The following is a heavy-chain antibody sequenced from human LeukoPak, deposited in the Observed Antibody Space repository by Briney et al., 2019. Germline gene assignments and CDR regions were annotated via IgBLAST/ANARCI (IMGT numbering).Heavy chain of an antibody. CDR1: GGSISSSSYY. CDR3: AQMGYDILTGYHIFDY. D-gene: IGHD3-9*01. J-gene: IGHJ4*02. V-gene: IGHV4-39*07. Sequence: SETLSLTCTVSGGSISSSSYYWGWIRQPPGKGLEWIGSIYYSGSTYYNPSLKSRVTISVDTSKNQFSLKLSSVTAADTAVYYCAQMGYDILTGYHIFDYWGQGTLVTVSS. CDR2: IYYSGST.